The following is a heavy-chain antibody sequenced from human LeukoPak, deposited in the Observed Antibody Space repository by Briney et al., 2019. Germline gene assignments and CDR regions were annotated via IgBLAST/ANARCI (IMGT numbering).Heavy chain of an antibody. J-gene: IGHJ4*02. CDR1: GYTFTSYD. CDR2: MSPDSGDT. V-gene: IGHV1-8*01. Sequence: ASVKVSCKASGYTFTSYDFNWVRQATGQRPEWMGWMSPDSGDTGYAQKFQDRVTMTRNTSISAAYMELSSLRSDDTAVYYCARGPPNWGYDYWGPGTLVTVSS. D-gene: IGHD7-27*01. CDR3: ARGPPNWGYDY.